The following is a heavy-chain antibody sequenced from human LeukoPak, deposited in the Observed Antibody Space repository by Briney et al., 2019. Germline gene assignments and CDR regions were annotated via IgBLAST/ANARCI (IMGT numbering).Heavy chain of an antibody. CDR3: ARDCCGSSHYYYYYMDV. Sequence: GGTLRLSCAASGFTFRSYGMSWVRQAPGKGLEWVSGMSGSGVNTDYADSVKGRFTISRDNAKNSLYLQMNSLRAEDTALYYCARDCCGSSHYYYYYMDVWGKGTTVTVSS. CDR1: GFTFRSYG. CDR2: MSGSGVNT. D-gene: IGHD6-13*01. J-gene: IGHJ6*03. V-gene: IGHV3-23*01.